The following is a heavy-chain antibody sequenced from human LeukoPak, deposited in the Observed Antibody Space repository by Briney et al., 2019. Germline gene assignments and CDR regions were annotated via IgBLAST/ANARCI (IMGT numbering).Heavy chain of an antibody. CDR1: GYTFTSYD. V-gene: IGHV1-8*01. D-gene: IGHD5-12*01. Sequence: GASVKVSCKASGYTFTSYDINWVRQATGQGLEWMGWMNPNSGNIGYAQKFQGRVTMTRNTSISTAYMELSSLRSEDTAVYYCARLYSGYDWGDYWGQGTLVTVSS. J-gene: IGHJ4*01. CDR3: ARLYSGYDWGDY. CDR2: MNPNSGNI.